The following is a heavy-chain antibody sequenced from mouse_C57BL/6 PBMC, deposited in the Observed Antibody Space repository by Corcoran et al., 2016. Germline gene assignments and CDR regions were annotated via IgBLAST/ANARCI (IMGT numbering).Heavy chain of an antibody. CDR1: GFNIKDYY. D-gene: IGHD2-2*01. Sequence: EVQLQQSGAELVKPGASVKLSCTASGFNIKDYYMHWVKQRTEQGLEWIGRIDPEDGETKYAPKFQDKATITADTSSNTAYLQLSSLTSEDTAVYYCARTIYYGYDDGFAYWGQGTLVTVSA. J-gene: IGHJ3*01. CDR2: IDPEDGET. CDR3: ARTIYYGYDDGFAY. V-gene: IGHV14-2*01.